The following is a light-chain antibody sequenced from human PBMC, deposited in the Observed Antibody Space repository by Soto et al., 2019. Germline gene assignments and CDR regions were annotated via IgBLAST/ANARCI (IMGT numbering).Light chain of an antibody. V-gene: IGKV1-5*03. CDR1: QSISSW. CDR2: KAS. CDR3: QQYNSYPYT. J-gene: IGKJ2*01. Sequence: DIQMTQSPSTLSASVGDRVTITCRASQSISSWLAWYQQKPGKAPKLLIYKASSLESRVPSSFSSSGSGTEFTLTISSLQPDDFSTYYCQQYNSYPYTFGQGTKLEIK.